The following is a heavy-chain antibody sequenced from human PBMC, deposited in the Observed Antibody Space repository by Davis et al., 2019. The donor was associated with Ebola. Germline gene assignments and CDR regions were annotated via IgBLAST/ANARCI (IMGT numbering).Heavy chain of an antibody. Sequence: GESLKISCSASGFTFSSYAMHWVRQAPGKGLESVSRISTNGENTYYAESVKGRFTISRDNSKDTLYLQMRSLRTEDTAVYYCVKDRFTVVVVHGGFDYWGQGTLVIVSS. CDR1: GFTFSSYA. J-gene: IGHJ4*02. CDR3: VKDRFTVVVVHGGFDY. D-gene: IGHD2-15*01. V-gene: IGHV3-64D*06. CDR2: ISTNGENT.